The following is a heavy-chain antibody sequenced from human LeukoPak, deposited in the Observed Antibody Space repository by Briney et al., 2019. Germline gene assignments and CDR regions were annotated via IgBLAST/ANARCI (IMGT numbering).Heavy chain of an antibody. CDR1: GYSFTDYY. Sequence: ASVKVSSKASGYSFTDYYINWVRQAPGQGLEWMVWINPYMGGTNYAQKFQGRLTMTRDTSINTAYMERSRLRFHGTAGCYCVRGAGLGSSYHMDVWGQGTTVTVSS. D-gene: IGHD3-16*01. CDR3: VRGAGLGSSYHMDV. J-gene: IGHJ6*03. V-gene: IGHV1-2*02. CDR2: INPYMGGT.